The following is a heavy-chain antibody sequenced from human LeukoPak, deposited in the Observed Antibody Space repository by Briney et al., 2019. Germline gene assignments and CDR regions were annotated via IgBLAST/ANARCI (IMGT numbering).Heavy chain of an antibody. J-gene: IGHJ4*02. D-gene: IGHD3-3*01. CDR2: ISSSSSYI. Sequence: GGSLRLSCAASGFTFSSYSMNWVRQAPGKGLDWVSSISSSSSYIYYADSVKGRLTISRDNAKNSLYLQMNSLRAEDTAVYYCARGYLADYYFDYWGQGTLVTVSS. CDR3: ARGYLADYYFDY. CDR1: GFTFSSYS. V-gene: IGHV3-21*01.